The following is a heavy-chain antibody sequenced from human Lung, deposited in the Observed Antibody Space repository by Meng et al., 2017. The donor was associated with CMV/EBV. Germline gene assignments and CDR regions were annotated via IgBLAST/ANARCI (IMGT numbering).Heavy chain of an antibody. D-gene: IGHD3-16*01. Sequence: LXCAASGFSFDNHGMHWVRQTPGKGLEWVAFIRHDGTTKFYGDSVKGRFTISRDNSKNTVYLQMNRLRPEETAVYYCAKDLLLFGGANAYFDSWGQGTXVTVAS. CDR1: GFSFDNHG. J-gene: IGHJ4*02. V-gene: IGHV3-30*02. CDR3: AKDLLLFGGANAYFDS. CDR2: IRHDGTTK.